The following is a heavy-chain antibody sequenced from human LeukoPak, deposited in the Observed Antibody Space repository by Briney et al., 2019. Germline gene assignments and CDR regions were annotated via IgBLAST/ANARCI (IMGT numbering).Heavy chain of an antibody. CDR1: GYTFTSYY. D-gene: IGHD3-10*01. CDR3: ASQSRSGSYYVWVY. V-gene: IGHV1-46*01. Sequence: ASVKVSCKASGYTFTSYYMHWVRQAPGQGLEWMGIINPSGGSTSYAQKFQGRVTMTRDMSTSTVYMELSSLRSEDTAMYSCASQSRSGSYYVWVYWGQGTLVTVSS. CDR2: INPSGGST. J-gene: IGHJ4*02.